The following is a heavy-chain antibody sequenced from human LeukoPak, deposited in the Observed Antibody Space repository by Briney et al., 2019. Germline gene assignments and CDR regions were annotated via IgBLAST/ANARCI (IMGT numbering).Heavy chain of an antibody. J-gene: IGHJ4*02. D-gene: IGHD2-21*01. CDR1: GLTFSSHW. CDR2: IKQDGSEK. Sequence: GGSLRLSCAASGLTFSSHWMSWVRQAPGKGLEWVANIKQDGSEKYYVDSVKGRFTISRDNAKNSLYLQMNSLRAEDTAVYYCARHIVVVSDFDYWGQGTLVTVSS. V-gene: IGHV3-7*03. CDR3: ARHIVVVSDFDY.